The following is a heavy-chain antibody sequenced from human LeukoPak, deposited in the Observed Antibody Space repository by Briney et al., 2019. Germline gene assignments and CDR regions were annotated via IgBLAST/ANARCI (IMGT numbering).Heavy chain of an antibody. CDR1: GFTFSDYY. Sequence: KSGGSLRLSCAASGFTFSDYYMSWIRQAPGKGLEWVSYISSSGSTIYYADSVKGRFTISRDNAKNSLYLQMNSLRAEDTAVYYCAKDYGYGSGNYFPDYWGQGTLVTVSS. J-gene: IGHJ4*02. CDR3: AKDYGYGSGNYFPDY. V-gene: IGHV3-11*01. CDR2: ISSSGSTI. D-gene: IGHD3-10*01.